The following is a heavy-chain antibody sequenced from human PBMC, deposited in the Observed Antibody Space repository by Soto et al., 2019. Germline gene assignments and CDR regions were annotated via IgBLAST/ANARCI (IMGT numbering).Heavy chain of an antibody. J-gene: IGHJ4*02. D-gene: IGHD3-3*01. Sequence: QVQLVESGGGVVQPGRSLRLSCAASGFTFSSYAMHWVRQAPGKGLEWVAVISYDGSNKYYADSVKGRFTISRDNSKNTLYLQMNSLRAEDTVVYYYARGAIFGVVIIAGSYYFDYWGQGTLVTVSS. CDR3: ARGAIFGVVIIAGSYYFDY. V-gene: IGHV3-30-3*01. CDR1: GFTFSSYA. CDR2: ISYDGSNK.